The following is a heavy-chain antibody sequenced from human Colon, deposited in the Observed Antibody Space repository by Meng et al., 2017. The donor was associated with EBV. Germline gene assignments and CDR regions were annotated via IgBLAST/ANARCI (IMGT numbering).Heavy chain of an antibody. CDR1: GCSMSRGNYY. Sequence: EAGPGWVGLSQTLSLNCTGLGCSMSRGNYYCSWIRQPLGKGLEWIGYIHHSGSAYYTPSLKSRVSISVDTSKNQSSLNLNSMMAADTAVYYCASFDHIPRRNYFDYWGQGALVTVSS. CDR2: IHHSGSA. V-gene: IGHV4-30-4*01. CDR3: ASFDHIPRRNYFDY. D-gene: IGHD2-21*01. J-gene: IGHJ4*02.